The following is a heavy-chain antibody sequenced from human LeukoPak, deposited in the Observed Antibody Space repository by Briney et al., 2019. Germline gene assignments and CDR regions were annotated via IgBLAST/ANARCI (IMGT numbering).Heavy chain of an antibody. CDR2: IYYSGST. CDR1: GGSISSYY. Sequence: PSETLSLTCTVSGGSISSYYWSWIRQPPGKGLEWIGYIYYSGSTNYNPSLTSRVTISVDTSKNQFSLGLTSVTAADTAVYFCARHGIWFGDTNRWFDPWGQGTLVTVSS. J-gene: IGHJ5*02. CDR3: ARHGIWFGDTNRWFDP. V-gene: IGHV4-59*08. D-gene: IGHD3-10*01.